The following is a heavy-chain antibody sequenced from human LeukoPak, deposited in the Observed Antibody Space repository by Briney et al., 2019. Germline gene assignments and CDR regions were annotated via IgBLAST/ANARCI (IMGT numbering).Heavy chain of an antibody. CDR2: IYHSGST. J-gene: IGHJ6*02. Sequence: SQTLSLTCAVSGGSISSGGYSWSWIRQPPGKGLEWIGYIYHSGSTYYNPSLKSRVTISADRSKYQFSLKLSSVTAADTAVYYCARGKVTIFGVVNSGMDVWGQGTTVTVSS. CDR3: ARGKVTIFGVVNSGMDV. CDR1: GGSISSGGYS. D-gene: IGHD3-3*01. V-gene: IGHV4-30-2*01.